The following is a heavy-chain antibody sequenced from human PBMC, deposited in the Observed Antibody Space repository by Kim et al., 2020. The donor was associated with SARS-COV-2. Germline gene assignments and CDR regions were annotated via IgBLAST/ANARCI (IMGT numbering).Heavy chain of an antibody. D-gene: IGHD6-19*01. J-gene: IGHJ4*02. V-gene: IGHV1-18*01. CDR3: ARIAVAGISPLDY. Sequence: YAQKLQGRGTMTTDTSTSAAYMELRSLRSDDTAVYYCARIAVAGISPLDYWGQGTLVTVSS.